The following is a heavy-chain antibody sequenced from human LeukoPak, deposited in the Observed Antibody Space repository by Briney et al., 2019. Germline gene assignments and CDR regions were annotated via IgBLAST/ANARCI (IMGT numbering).Heavy chain of an antibody. D-gene: IGHD6-13*01. CDR1: GFTFSDYY. CDR2: ISSSGSTI. V-gene: IGHV3-11*04. CDR3: ASSIAAARRLIYYYMDV. Sequence: PGGSLRLSCAASGFTFSDYYMSWIRQALGKGLEWVSYISSSGSTIYYADSVKGRFTISRDNAKNSLYLQMNSLRAEDTAVYYCASSIAAARRLIYYYMDVWGKGTTVTVSS. J-gene: IGHJ6*03.